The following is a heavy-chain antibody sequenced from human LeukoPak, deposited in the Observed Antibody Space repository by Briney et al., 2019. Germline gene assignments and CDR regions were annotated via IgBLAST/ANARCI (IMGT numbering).Heavy chain of an antibody. J-gene: IGHJ5*02. CDR3: ARGSLEPYNWFDP. Sequence: ASVKVSCKASGYTFTSYYMHWVRQAPGQGLEWMGWINPKTGDTNYAQKFQDRVTMTTDTSISTAYLALNSLRSDETAIYYCARGSLEPYNWFDPWGQGTRVTVSS. V-gene: IGHV1-2*02. D-gene: IGHD1-1*01. CDR1: GYTFTSYY. CDR2: INPKTGDT.